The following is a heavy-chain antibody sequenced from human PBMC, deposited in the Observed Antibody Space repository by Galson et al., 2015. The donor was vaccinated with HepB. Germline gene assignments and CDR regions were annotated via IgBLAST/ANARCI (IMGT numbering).Heavy chain of an antibody. V-gene: IGHV1-69*10. CDR1: AGNFNNII. J-gene: IGHJ4*02. CDR3: VRHRSPHGGLVLTGIQSFDA. D-gene: IGHD3-9*01. CDR2: IIPILGNT. Sequence: SVKVSCKASAGNFNNIIISWVRQTPRQGLEWMGEIIPILGNTKSAEKLQERVTITADKISYTVYMALTSLRSEDTAMYFCVRHRSPHGGLVLTGIQSFDAWDQGTLVTVSS.